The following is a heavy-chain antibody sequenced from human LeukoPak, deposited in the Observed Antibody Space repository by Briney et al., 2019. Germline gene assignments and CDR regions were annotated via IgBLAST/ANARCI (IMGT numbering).Heavy chain of an antibody. Sequence: ASVKVSCKASGYTFTGYYMHWVRQAPGQGLEWMGWINPNSGGTNYAQKFQGRVTMTRDTSISTAYMELSRLRSDDTAVYYCARGRYCGGDCYFFLDYWGQGTLVTVSS. V-gene: IGHV1-2*02. CDR1: GYTFTGYY. J-gene: IGHJ4*02. CDR2: INPNSGGT. D-gene: IGHD2-21*02. CDR3: ARGRYCGGDCYFFLDY.